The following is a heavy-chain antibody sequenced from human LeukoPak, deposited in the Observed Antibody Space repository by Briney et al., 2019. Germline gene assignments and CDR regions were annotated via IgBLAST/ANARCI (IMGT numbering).Heavy chain of an antibody. CDR2: LSSSGGGT. V-gene: IGHV3-23*01. J-gene: IGHJ4*02. CDR3: ARDLTPHSSSWYGGLDY. CDR1: GFGFSRNG. D-gene: IGHD6-13*01. Sequence: GGSLTLSCVASGFGFSRNGMSWVRQTPGKGLQWISSLSSSGGGTYYADSVKGRFTISRDNSKNTLYLQMNSLRAEDTAVYYCARDLTPHSSSWYGGLDYWGQGTLVTVSS.